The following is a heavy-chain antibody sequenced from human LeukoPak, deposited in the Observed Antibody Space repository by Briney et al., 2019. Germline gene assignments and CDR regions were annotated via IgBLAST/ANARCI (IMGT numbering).Heavy chain of an antibody. CDR3: ARALGIWFGESNFDY. Sequence: ASVKVSCKASGYTFTGYYMHWVRQAPGQGLEWMGWINPNSGGTNYAQKFQGRVTMTRDTSISTAYMELSRLRSDDTAVYYCARALGIWFGESNFDYWGQGTLVTVSS. V-gene: IGHV1-2*02. D-gene: IGHD3-10*01. CDR2: INPNSGGT. J-gene: IGHJ4*02. CDR1: GYTFTGYY.